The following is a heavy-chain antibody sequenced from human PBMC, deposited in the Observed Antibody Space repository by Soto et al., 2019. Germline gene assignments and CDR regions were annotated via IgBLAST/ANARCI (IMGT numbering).Heavy chain of an antibody. V-gene: IGHV3-30*18. CDR1: GFAFSSYG. CDR2: ISNDGSKE. Sequence: QVQLVESGGGVVQPGRSLRLSCAASGFAFSSYGMHWVRQAPGKVLEWVAVISNDGSKEYYTDSVKGRFTISRDNSKNTQYLPMNRLRAEDTGIYYCTKDKGPYLPLDPWGPGIGVTVSS. D-gene: IGHD3-10*01. J-gene: IGHJ5*02. CDR3: TKDKGPYLPLDP.